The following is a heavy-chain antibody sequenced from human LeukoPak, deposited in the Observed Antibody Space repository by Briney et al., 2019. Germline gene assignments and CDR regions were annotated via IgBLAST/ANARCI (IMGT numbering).Heavy chain of an antibody. CDR1: GASISSYF. D-gene: IGHD6-13*01. Sequence: PSETLSLTCTVSGASISSYFWNWIRQPPGKGLEWIGYISNSGSTKYNPSLKSRVTISVDSSKNRFSLRLTSVTSADTAVYYCAKSSSRDQFDSWGQGTLVIVSS. CDR2: ISNSGST. J-gene: IGHJ4*02. V-gene: IGHV4-59*01. CDR3: AKSSSRDQFDS.